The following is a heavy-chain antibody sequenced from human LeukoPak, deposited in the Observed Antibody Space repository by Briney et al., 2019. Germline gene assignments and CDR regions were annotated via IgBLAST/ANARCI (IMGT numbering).Heavy chain of an antibody. D-gene: IGHD6-13*01. V-gene: IGHV3-73*01. CDR2: IRSKANSYAT. CDR3: TRQAAAGDARYYYYYYMDV. CDR1: GFTFSGSA. Sequence: GRSLRLSCAASGFTFSGSAMHWVRQASGKGLEWVGRIRSKANSYATAYAASVKGRFTISRDDSKNTAYLQMNSLKTEDTAVYYCTRQAAAGDARYYYYYYMDVWGKGTTVTVSS. J-gene: IGHJ6*03.